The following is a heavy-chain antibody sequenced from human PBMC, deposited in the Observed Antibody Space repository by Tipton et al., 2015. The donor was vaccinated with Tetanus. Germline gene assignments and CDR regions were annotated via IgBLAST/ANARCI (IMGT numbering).Heavy chain of an antibody. V-gene: IGHV4-34*01. J-gene: IGHJ4*02. CDR3: ARGRTMSGVVAPFDL. Sequence: GLVKPSETLSLTCGVSDGSFNAYYWSWICQTPGKGLEWIGEVNQSGSTKYNPSFNSRAAIPVDTSKSQFSLRVRSVSAADTAVYYCARGRTMSGVVAPFDLWGQGALVTVSS. CDR1: DGSFNAYY. CDR2: VNQSGST. D-gene: IGHD3-3*01.